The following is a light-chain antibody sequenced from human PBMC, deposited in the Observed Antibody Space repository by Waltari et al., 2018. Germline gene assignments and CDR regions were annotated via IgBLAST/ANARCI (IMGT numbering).Light chain of an antibody. CDR1: SSDVGNYNF. V-gene: IGLV2-11*01. CDR3: CSYAGSYTFV. CDR2: DVV. J-gene: IGLJ7*01. Sequence: QSALTQPRSVSGSPGQSVTISCSGTSSDVGNYNFVSWYQQHPGHAPKPLIYDVVKRPSGVPDRFSGSKSGDTASLTISGLQTEDEADYYCCSYAGSYTFVFGGGTQLTVL.